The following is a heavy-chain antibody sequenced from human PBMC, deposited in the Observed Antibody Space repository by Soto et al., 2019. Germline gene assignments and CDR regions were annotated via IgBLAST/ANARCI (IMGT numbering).Heavy chain of an antibody. J-gene: IGHJ6*02. Sequence: ASVKVSCKASGYTFTGYYMHLVRQAPGQGLEWMGWINPNSGGTNYAQKFQGWVTMTRDTSISTAYMELSRLRSDDTAVYYCARDQRRIAVAGTYHYGMDVWGQGTTVTVSS. CDR3: ARDQRRIAVAGTYHYGMDV. CDR2: INPNSGGT. CDR1: GYTFTGYY. D-gene: IGHD6-19*01. V-gene: IGHV1-2*04.